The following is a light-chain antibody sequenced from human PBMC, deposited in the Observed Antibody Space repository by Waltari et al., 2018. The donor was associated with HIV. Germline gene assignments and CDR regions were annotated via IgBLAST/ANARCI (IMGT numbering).Light chain of an antibody. Sequence: QSVLTQSPSASGTPGQRVTISCSGSGSTIGSNNVHWYQKVPGTAPKLLIYRNNRRPSGVPARVSGSKSGASASLAISGLQSEDEADYYCAAWDDSLNGPVFGGGTRLTVL. V-gene: IGLV1-44*01. CDR1: GSTIGSNN. J-gene: IGLJ2*01. CDR2: RNN. CDR3: AAWDDSLNGPV.